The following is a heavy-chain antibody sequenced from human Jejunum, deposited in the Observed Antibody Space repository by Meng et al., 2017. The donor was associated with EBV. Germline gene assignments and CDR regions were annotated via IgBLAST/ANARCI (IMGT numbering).Heavy chain of an antibody. J-gene: IGHJ4*02. V-gene: IGHV2-5*02. CDR1: GFSLSTSGVG. CDR3: ARRYGDYVRYFDS. CDR2: LYWDENK. Sequence: QIPLKESGPTLVKPTETLPLTCTGYGFSLSTSGVGVGWIRQPPGKALEWLAHLYWDENKRYSTSLRSRLSIMKDTSKSQVVLTMTNMDPVDTATYYCARRYGDYVRYFDSWGQGILVTVSS. D-gene: IGHD4-17*01.